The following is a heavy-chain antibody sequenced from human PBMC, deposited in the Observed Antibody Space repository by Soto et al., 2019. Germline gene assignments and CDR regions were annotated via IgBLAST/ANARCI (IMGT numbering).Heavy chain of an antibody. CDR1: GFTFTSSA. Sequence: SVKVSCKASGFTFTSSAVQWVRQARGQRLEWIGWIVVGSGNTNYAQKFQERVTITRDMSTSTAYMELSSLRSEDTAVYYCAARAPGVDTAKNYYYYGMDVWGQGTTVTVS. CDR2: IVVGSGNT. V-gene: IGHV1-58*01. CDR3: AARAPGVDTAKNYYYYGMDV. J-gene: IGHJ6*02. D-gene: IGHD5-18*01.